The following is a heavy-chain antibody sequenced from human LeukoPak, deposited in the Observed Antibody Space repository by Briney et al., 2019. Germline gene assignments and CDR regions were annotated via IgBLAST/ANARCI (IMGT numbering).Heavy chain of an antibody. CDR3: ARDPWGSYSSSDPFDY. V-gene: IGHV1-18*01. CDR1: GYTFTSYG. CDR2: ISAYNGNT. J-gene: IGHJ4*02. D-gene: IGHD6-6*01. Sequence: ASVTVSCTASGYTFTSYGISWVRQAPGQGLEWMGWISAYNGNTNYAQKLQGRVTMTTDTSTSTAYMELRSLRSDDTAVYYCARDPWGSYSSSDPFDYWGQGTLVTVSS.